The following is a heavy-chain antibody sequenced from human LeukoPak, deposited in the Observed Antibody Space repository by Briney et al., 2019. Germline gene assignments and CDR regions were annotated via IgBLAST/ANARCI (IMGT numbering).Heavy chain of an antibody. CDR2: IYTSGST. CDR1: GGSISSYY. V-gene: IGHV4-4*07. Sequence: SETLSLTCTVSGGSISSYYWSWIRQPAGKGLEWIGRIYTSGSTNYNPSIKSRVTMSIDTSKTQFSLKLSSVTAADAAVYYCERACSNYNILTGYYTPSDAFDIWGQGTMVTVSS. J-gene: IGHJ3*02. CDR3: ERACSNYNILTGYYTPSDAFDI. D-gene: IGHD3-9*01.